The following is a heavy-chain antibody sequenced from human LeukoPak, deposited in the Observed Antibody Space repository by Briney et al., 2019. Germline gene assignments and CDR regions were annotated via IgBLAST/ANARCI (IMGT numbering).Heavy chain of an antibody. Sequence: ASVKVSCKASGYSFTSHDINWLRRATGQGLEWLGWMNPNTGNTGYAQKFQGRVAMTRNTSLSTAYMELSSLRSEDTAIYYCARNPRGLYNWFDPWGQGTLVIVSS. CDR2: MNPNTGNT. CDR1: GYSFTSHD. CDR3: ARNPRGLYNWFDP. J-gene: IGHJ5*02. V-gene: IGHV1-8*01.